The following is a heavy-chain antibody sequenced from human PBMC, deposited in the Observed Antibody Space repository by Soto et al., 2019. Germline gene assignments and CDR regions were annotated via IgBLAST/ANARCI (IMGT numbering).Heavy chain of an antibody. CDR2: IVVGSGNT. V-gene: IGHV1-58*01. D-gene: IGHD3-22*01. Sequence: SVKVSCKASGFTFTSSAVQWVRPARGQRLEWIGWIVVGSGNTNYAQKFQERVTITRDMSTSTAYMELSSLRSEDTAVYYCAVLHPPLYYYDSSGYYEVDYWGQGTLVTVSS. CDR1: GFTFTSSA. J-gene: IGHJ4*02. CDR3: AVLHPPLYYYDSSGYYEVDY.